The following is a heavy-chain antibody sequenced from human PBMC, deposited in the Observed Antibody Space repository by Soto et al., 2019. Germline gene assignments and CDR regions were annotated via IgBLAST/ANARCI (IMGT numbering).Heavy chain of an antibody. V-gene: IGHV3-23*01. CDR2: ISGSGGST. D-gene: IGHD3-10*01. CDR1: GFTFSSCA. CDR3: AQSQQGPLPRGWFDP. J-gene: IGHJ5*02. Sequence: EVQLLESGGGLVQPGGSLRLSCAASGFTFSSCAMTWVRQAPGKGLEWVSGISGSGGSTYYADSVKGRFTISRDNSXXRLCLTMISLRAEDTAVDYCAQSQQGPLPRGWFDPWGQGTLVTVSS.